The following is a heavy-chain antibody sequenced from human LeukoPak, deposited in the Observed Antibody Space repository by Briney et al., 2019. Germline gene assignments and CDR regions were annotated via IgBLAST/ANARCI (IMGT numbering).Heavy chain of an antibody. Sequence: GGSLRLSCAASGFTFSSYAMSWVRQAPGKGLEWVSAISGSGGSTYYADSVKGRFTISRDNSKNTLYLQVNSLRAEDTAVYYCAKDRDPATIVISYFDYWGQGTLVTVSS. J-gene: IGHJ4*02. CDR2: ISGSGGST. V-gene: IGHV3-23*01. CDR3: AKDRDPATIVISYFDY. D-gene: IGHD2-2*01. CDR1: GFTFSSYA.